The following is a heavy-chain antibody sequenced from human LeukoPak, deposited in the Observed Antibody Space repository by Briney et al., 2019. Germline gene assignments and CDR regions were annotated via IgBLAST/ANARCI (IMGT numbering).Heavy chain of an antibody. Sequence: AGGSLRLSCVASGFTFDDYAMHWVRQAPGKGLEWVSGISWRSGSTGYADSVKGRFTISRDNAKNSLYLQMNSLRAEDTAVYYGARDNYGDYAVDVWGQGTTVTVSS. CDR3: ARDNYGDYAVDV. CDR2: ISWRSGST. V-gene: IGHV3-9*01. CDR1: GFTFDDYA. J-gene: IGHJ6*02. D-gene: IGHD4-17*01.